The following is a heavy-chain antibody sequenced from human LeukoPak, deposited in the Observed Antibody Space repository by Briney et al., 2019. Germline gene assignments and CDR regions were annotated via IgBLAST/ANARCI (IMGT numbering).Heavy chain of an antibody. CDR2: INPSGGST. V-gene: IGHV1-46*01. CDR1: GYAFTSHY. Sequence: ASVKVSCKASGYAFTSHYIHWVRQAPGQGLEWMGIINPSGGSTSYAQKFQGRVTMTRDSSISTVYMEMSTLTFEDTAVYYCARPGNWDDAFDIWGQGTMVTVSS. CDR3: ARPGNWDDAFDI. J-gene: IGHJ3*02. D-gene: IGHD7-27*01.